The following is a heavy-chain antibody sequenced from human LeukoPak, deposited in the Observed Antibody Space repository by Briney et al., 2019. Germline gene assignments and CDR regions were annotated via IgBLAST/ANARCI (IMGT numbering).Heavy chain of an antibody. CDR3: ARDPAHYDLWNGQDF. D-gene: IGHD3-3*01. CDR1: GFTFSNYS. V-gene: IGHV3-48*01. J-gene: IGHJ4*02. CDR2: ISGYSITI. Sequence: GGSLRLSCAASGFTFSNYSMNWVRQAPGKGLEWVSYISGYSITIYYADSVKGRFTISRDNAKKSLYLQMNNLRAEDTAVYYCARDPAHYDLWNGQDFWGQGRLVTVSS.